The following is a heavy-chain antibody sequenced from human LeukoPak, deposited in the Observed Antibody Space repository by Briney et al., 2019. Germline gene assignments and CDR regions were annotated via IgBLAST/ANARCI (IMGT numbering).Heavy chain of an antibody. CDR3: AKDRNSYIAVNWFDP. Sequence: PGGSLRLSCAASGFTFSSYAMSWVRQAPGKGLEWVSAISGSGGSTYYADSVKGRFTISRDNSKNTLYLQMNSLRAEDTAVYYCAKDRNSYIAVNWFDPWGQGTLVTASS. CDR1: GFTFSSYA. J-gene: IGHJ5*02. V-gene: IGHV3-23*01. D-gene: IGHD5-18*01. CDR2: ISGSGGST.